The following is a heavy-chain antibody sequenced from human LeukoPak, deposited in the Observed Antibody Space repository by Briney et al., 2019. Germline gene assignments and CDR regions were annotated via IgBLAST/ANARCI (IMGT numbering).Heavy chain of an antibody. J-gene: IGHJ4*02. CDR1: GLTFSSYS. CDR2: ISSSSSYI. D-gene: IGHD2-21*02. V-gene: IGHV3-21*01. Sequence: PGGSLRLSCAASGLTFSSYSMNWVRQAPGKGLEWVSSISSSSSYIYYADSVKGRFTISRDNAKNSLYLQMNSLRAEDTAVYYCARDSCGGDCYTFDYWGQGTLVTVSS. CDR3: ARDSCGGDCYTFDY.